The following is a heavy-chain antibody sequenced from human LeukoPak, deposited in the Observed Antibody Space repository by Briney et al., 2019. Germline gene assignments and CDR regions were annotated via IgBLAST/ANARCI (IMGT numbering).Heavy chain of an antibody. D-gene: IGHD6-13*01. CDR1: GGSFSGYY. CDR3: ASSDSSSWYVRVVYYVY. CDR2: INHSGST. Sequence: PETLSLTCAVYGGSFSGYYWSWIRQPPGKGLEWIGEINHSGSTNYNPSLKSRVTISVDTSKNQFSLKLSSVTAADTAVYYCASSDSSSWYVRVVYYVYWGQGTLVTVSS. J-gene: IGHJ4*02. V-gene: IGHV4-34*01.